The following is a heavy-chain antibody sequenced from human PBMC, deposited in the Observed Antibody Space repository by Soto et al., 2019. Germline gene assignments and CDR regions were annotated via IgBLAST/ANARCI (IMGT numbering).Heavy chain of an antibody. D-gene: IGHD1-26*01. CDR2: ISYTGSA. J-gene: IGHJ4*02. CDR3: ATMGATAGSYYFEY. Sequence: SETLSLTCTVSGGSIGSGVYFWSWIRQPPGKGLEWIGFISYTGSAYYNPSLKSRAAISVDTSKNQFSLKLTSVTAADAAVYYCATMGATAGSYYFEYWGQGTLVTVSS. V-gene: IGHV4-30-4*01. CDR1: GGSIGSGVYF.